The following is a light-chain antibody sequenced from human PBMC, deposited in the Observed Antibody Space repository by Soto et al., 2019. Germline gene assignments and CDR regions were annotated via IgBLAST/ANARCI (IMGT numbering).Light chain of an antibody. V-gene: IGLV2-14*01. CDR3: SSYTSISTLV. Sequence: QSVLTQPASVSGSPGQSITISCTGTSSDVGGYNYVAWYQQRPGKAPKLMIYDVSTRPAGVSLRFSGSKSGNTASLTISGLQAEDEADYYCSSYTSISTLVFGTGTKLTVL. CDR1: SSDVGGYNY. CDR2: DVS. J-gene: IGLJ1*01.